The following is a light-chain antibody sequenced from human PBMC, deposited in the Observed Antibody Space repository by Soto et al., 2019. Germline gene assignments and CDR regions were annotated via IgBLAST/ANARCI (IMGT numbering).Light chain of an antibody. CDR3: QQYNSNWWT. CDR1: QSLNGW. V-gene: IGKV1-5*03. CDR2: KVS. Sequence: DIQMTQSPSTLSASVGDRVTITCRASQSLNGWLAWFQKKPGTAPKVLIYKVSNLESGVPLRFSGSGSETEFTLTISSLQPDDFATYYCQQYNSNWWTFGQGTKVEIK. J-gene: IGKJ1*01.